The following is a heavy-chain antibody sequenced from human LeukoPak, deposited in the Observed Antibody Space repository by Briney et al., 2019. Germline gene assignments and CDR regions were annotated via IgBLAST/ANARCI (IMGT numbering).Heavy chain of an antibody. CDR1: GGTFSSYA. J-gene: IGHJ6*02. D-gene: IGHD6-19*01. V-gene: IGHV1-69*13. CDR2: IIPIFGTA. CDR3: AKGGYSSGSEYYYYYYGMDV. Sequence: ASVKVPCKASGGTFSSYAISWVRQAPGQGLEWMGGIIPIFGTANYAQKFQGRVTITADESTSTAYMELSSLRSEDTAVYYCAKGGYSSGSEYYYYYYGMDVWGQGTTVTVSS.